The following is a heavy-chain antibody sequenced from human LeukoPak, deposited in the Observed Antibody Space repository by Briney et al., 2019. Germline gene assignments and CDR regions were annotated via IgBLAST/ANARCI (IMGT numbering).Heavy chain of an antibody. V-gene: IGHV3-23*01. CDR1: GFTFSDFA. CDR2: ISDGGGIT. D-gene: IGHD6-19*01. Sequence: GGSLRLSCAASGFTFSDFAMTWVRQAPGKGLEWVSTISDGGGITYYADSVKGRFTISRDNSKNTLYLQMNSLRAEDTAVYYCAKSQQWLVLTSFDYWGQGTLVTVSS. J-gene: IGHJ4*02. CDR3: AKSQQWLVLTSFDY.